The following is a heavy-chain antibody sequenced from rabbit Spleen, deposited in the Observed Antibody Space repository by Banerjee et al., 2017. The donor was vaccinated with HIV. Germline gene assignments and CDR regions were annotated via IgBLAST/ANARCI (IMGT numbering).Heavy chain of an antibody. Sequence: QSLEESGGDLVKPGASLTLTCTASGVSISSYYMNWVRQAPGKGLEWIGYIDPVFGITYYANWVNGRFSISRENAQNTVFLQMTSLTAADTATYFCARDGAGGSYFALWGPGTLVTVS. CDR3: ARDGAGGSYFAL. CDR1: GVSISSYY. CDR2: IDPVFGIT. J-gene: IGHJ4*01. V-gene: IGHV1S40*01. D-gene: IGHD8-1*01.